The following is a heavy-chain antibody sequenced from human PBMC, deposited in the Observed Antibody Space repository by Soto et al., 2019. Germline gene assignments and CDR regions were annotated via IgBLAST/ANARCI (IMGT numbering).Heavy chain of an antibody. Sequence: PGGSLRLSCAASGFTFSTYGMHWVRQAPGKGLEWVALISYDGSNRNSADSVKGRFTISRDNSKNTLYLQMNSLRVEDTAVYYCEKDEVSTPSLYAIDVWGQGTTVTVYS. CDR3: EKDEVSTPSLYAIDV. J-gene: IGHJ6*02. CDR2: ISYDGSNR. V-gene: IGHV3-30*18. D-gene: IGHD3-3*02. CDR1: GFTFSTYG.